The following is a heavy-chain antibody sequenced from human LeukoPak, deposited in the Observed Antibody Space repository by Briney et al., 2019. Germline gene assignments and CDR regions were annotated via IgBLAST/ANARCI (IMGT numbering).Heavy chain of an antibody. D-gene: IGHD1-20*01. CDR3: ARFGYNWNPMDY. CDR2: IKQDGSEK. Sequence: PGGSLRLSCAASGFTVSSNYMSWVRQAPGKGLEWVANIKQDGSEKYYVDSVKGRFTISRDNAKNSLYLQMNSLRAEDTAVYYCARFGYNWNPMDYWGQGTLVTVSS. J-gene: IGHJ4*02. V-gene: IGHV3-7*01. CDR1: GFTVSSNY.